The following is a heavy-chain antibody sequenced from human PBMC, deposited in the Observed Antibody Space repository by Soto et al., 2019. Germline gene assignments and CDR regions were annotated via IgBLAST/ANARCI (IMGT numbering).Heavy chain of an antibody. D-gene: IGHD2-21*02. CDR2: IIPIFGTA. Sequence: SVKVSCKASGFSFSDYFMHWVRQAPGQGLEWMGGIIPIFGTANYAEKFQGRVTITADESTSTAYMELSSLRSEDTAVYYCARDRGDYWFDPWGQGTLVTVSS. V-gene: IGHV1-69*13. J-gene: IGHJ5*02. CDR3: ARDRGDYWFDP. CDR1: GFSFSDYF.